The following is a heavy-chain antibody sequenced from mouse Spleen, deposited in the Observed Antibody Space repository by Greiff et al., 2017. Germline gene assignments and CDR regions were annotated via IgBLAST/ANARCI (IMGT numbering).Heavy chain of an antibody. CDR2: IDPEDGET. J-gene: IGHJ1*03. V-gene: IGHV14-2*01. D-gene: IGHD2-12*01. CDR3: AVFLLYSWYFDV. Sequence: EVKLQESGAELVKPGASVKLSCTASGFNIKDYYMHWVKQRTEQGLEWIGRIDPEDGETKYAPKFQGKATITADTSSNTAYLQLSSLTSEDTAVYYCAVFLLYSWYFDVWGTGTTVTVSS. CDR1: GFNIKDYY.